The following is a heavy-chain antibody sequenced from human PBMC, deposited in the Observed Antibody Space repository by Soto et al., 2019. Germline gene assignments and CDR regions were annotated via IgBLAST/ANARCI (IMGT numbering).Heavy chain of an antibody. CDR3: AKVTPYSSSWTETDHRLIDY. Sequence: GGSLRLSCAASGFTFSSYGMHWVRQAPGKGLEWVAVISYDGSNKYYADSVKGRFTISRDNSKNTLYLQMNSLRAEDTAVYYCAKVTPYSSSWTETDHRLIDYWGQGTLVTVSS. CDR2: ISYDGSNK. J-gene: IGHJ4*02. D-gene: IGHD6-13*01. CDR1: GFTFSSYG. V-gene: IGHV3-30*18.